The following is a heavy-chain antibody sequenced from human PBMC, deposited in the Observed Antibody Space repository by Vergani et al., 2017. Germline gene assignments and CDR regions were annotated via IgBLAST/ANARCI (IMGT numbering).Heavy chain of an antibody. Sequence: EVQLLESGGSLKQPGGSVRLSCAASGFTFSTYAIHWVRQAPGKGLEWVSALTGGGRSTYYADSFKGRFIIPRENSRDTLYLQMNSLRPEDTATYYCVKDAESYANFFDSWGQGTLVTVSS. CDR1: GFTFSTYA. J-gene: IGHJ4*02. V-gene: IGHV3-23*01. CDR3: VKDAESYANFFDS. CDR2: LTGGGRST. D-gene: IGHD1-26*01.